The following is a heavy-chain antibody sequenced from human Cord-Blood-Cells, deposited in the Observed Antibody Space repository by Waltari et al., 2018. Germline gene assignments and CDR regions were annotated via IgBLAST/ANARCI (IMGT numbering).Heavy chain of an antibody. CDR1: GFTFSSYW. J-gene: IGHJ4*02. CDR2: RKQEGSEK. V-gene: IGHV3-7*01. Sequence: EVQLVESGGGLVQPGGSLRLSCAASGFTFSSYWMSWVRQAPGKGLEWVANRKQEGSEKYYVDSVKGRFTIARDNAKNSLYLQMNILRAEDTAVYYCARNTGQLVHYWGQGTLVTVSS. D-gene: IGHD6-6*01. CDR3: ARNTGQLVHY.